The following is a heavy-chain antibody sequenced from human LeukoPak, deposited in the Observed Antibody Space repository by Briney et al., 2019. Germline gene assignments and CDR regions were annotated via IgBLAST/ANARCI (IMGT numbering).Heavy chain of an antibody. V-gene: IGHV3-23*01. CDR1: GFTFSSYA. CDR2: ISGSGGST. Sequence: PGGSLRLSCAASGFTFSSYAMSWVRQAPGKGLEWVSAISGSGGSTYYADSVKGRFTISRDNSKNTLYLQMNSLRAEDTAVYYCASYRFLEWLFPGGWFDPWGQGTLVTVSS. CDR3: ASYRFLEWLFPGGWFDP. D-gene: IGHD3-3*01. J-gene: IGHJ5*02.